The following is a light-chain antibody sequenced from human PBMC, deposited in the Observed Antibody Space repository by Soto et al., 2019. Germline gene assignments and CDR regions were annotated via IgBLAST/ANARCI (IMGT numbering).Light chain of an antibody. V-gene: IGKV1-8*01. CDR3: QQYYSYPRG. CDR1: QGISSY. J-gene: IGKJ1*01. Sequence: AIRMTQSPSSLSASTGDRVTITCRASQGISSYLAWYQQKPGKAPKLLISAASTLQSGVPSKFSGSGSGTDFTLTISCLQSEDFATYYCQQYYSYPRGFGQGTKVEIK. CDR2: AAS.